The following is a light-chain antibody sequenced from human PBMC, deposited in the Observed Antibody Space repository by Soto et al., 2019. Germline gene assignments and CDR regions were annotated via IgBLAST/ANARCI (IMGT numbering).Light chain of an antibody. V-gene: IGKV1-27*01. Sequence: DIQMTQSPSSLSASVGDRLTITCRASQDIGKSLAWYQQRPGKVPKPLIYAASTLHSGVPSRFSGGGSGTHFTLTISNLQPEDVENYYCQMYVNAPETFGQGTKVEIK. CDR3: QMYVNAPET. CDR1: QDIGKS. J-gene: IGKJ1*01. CDR2: AAS.